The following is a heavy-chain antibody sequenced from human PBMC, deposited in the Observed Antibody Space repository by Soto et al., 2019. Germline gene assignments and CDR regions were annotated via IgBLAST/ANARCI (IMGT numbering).Heavy chain of an antibody. CDR1: DGALTSGDYY. J-gene: IGHJ4*02. Sequence: VQLLESGPGLVTPSETLSLTCSVFDGALTSGDYYWSWIRQHPGKGLQWIGSVFANGLTDYDPFLQRRVSISLDTIRNKFSLRITSATVADTAVYYCAGRSLIFDFWGQGALVTVSS. D-gene: IGHD6-6*01. V-gene: IGHV4-31*03. CDR2: VFANGLT. CDR3: AGRSLIFDF.